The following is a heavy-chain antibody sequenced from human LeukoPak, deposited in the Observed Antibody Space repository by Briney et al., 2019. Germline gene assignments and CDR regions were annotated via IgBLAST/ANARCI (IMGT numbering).Heavy chain of an antibody. D-gene: IGHD3-10*01. CDR3: ARGGSYYGSGSYSAGDY. Sequence: PGGSLRLSCVASGFTFNRHGLHWVRQAPGKGLEWVTVISFDGSKKYYADSVKGRFTISRDNSKNTLDLQMNSLRVEDTAVYYCARGGSYYGSGSYSAGDYWGQGTLVTVSS. CDR1: GFTFNRHG. J-gene: IGHJ4*02. CDR2: ISFDGSKK. V-gene: IGHV3-30*03.